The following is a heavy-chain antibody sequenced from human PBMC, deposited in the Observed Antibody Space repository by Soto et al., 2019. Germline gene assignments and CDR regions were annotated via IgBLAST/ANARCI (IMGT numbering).Heavy chain of an antibody. CDR1: GGSISSSSFH. J-gene: IGHJ5*02. CDR3: ARRERAAGTDWWFDP. CDR2: IYYSGST. D-gene: IGHD6-13*01. Sequence: QLQLQESGPGLVKPSETLSLTCTVSGGSISSSSFHWGWIRQPPGKGLEWIGSIYYSGSTYYSPSLKSRVTLTVDTSKNQFARRLSSVTAADTAVYCCARRERAAGTDWWFDPWGQGTLVTVSS. V-gene: IGHV4-39*01.